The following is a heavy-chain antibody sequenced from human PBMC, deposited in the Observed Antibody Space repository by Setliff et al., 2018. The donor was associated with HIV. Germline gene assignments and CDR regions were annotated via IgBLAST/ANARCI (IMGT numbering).Heavy chain of an antibody. V-gene: IGHV3-23*01. CDR2: ISGDGGDT. CDR3: ARANKYSGLFDP. D-gene: IGHD5-12*01. CDR1: GFTFTTYP. J-gene: IGHJ5*02. Sequence: GGSLRLSCVASGFTFTTYPMSWVRQAPGKGLEWVSAISGDGGDTAYADSLKGRFTISRDTSKNTLFLQMNNLRVEDTAIYYCARANKYSGLFDPWGQGTLVTVSS.